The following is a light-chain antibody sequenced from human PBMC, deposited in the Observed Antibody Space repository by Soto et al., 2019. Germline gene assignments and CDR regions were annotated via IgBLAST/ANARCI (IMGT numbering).Light chain of an antibody. CDR3: SLYTDSNTVL. CDR2: EVA. V-gene: IGLV2-14*01. Sequence: QAVVTQPASVSGSPGQSITISCTGTSSDVGAYNYVSWYQHHPGKAPKLIIYEVANRPSGVSNRFSGSKSGNTASLTISGLQAEDEADYYCSLYTDSNTVLFGGGTKLTVL. CDR1: SSDVGAYNY. J-gene: IGLJ2*01.